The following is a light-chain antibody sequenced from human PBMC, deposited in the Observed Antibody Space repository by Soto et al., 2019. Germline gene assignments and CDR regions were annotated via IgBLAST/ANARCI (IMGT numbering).Light chain of an antibody. J-gene: IGKJ4*01. CDR3: QKYSNVPT. CDR2: APS. CDR1: QGISNY. V-gene: IGKV1-27*01. Sequence: DIQMTQSPSSLSASVGDRVTITCRASQGISNYLAWYQQIPGQVPKLLISAPSTSQSGVPSRFSGSGSGTDFTLSISSLQREDVATYYCQKYSNVPTFGGGTKVEIK.